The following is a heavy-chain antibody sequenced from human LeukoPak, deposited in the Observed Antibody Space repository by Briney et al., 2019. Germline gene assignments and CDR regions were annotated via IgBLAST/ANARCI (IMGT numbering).Heavy chain of an antibody. D-gene: IGHD5-12*01. CDR3: ARDHRHTSDYQDFDY. CDR2: INPDSGST. J-gene: IGHJ4*02. Sequence: ASVKVSCKASGYTFTSYGISWVRQAPGQGLEWMGWINPDSGSTNYVRNFQGRVTMTRDPSINTAYMELNTLRSDDTALYFCARDHRHTSDYQDFDYWGQGTLVTVSS. CDR1: GYTFTSYG. V-gene: IGHV1-2*02.